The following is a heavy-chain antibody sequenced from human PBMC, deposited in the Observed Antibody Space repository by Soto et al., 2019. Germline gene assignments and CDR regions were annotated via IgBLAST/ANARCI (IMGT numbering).Heavy chain of an antibody. D-gene: IGHD2-15*01. Sequence: ASVKVSCKASGYSFSSYTMHWVRQAPGQRLEWMGWLNVGNGNTKYSQKLQGRVTITRDTSASTAYMELTSLRSEDTAVYYCARFKGGAYGMDVWGQGTTVTVS. J-gene: IGHJ6*02. V-gene: IGHV1-3*01. CDR2: LNVGNGNT. CDR1: GYSFSSYT. CDR3: ARFKGGAYGMDV.